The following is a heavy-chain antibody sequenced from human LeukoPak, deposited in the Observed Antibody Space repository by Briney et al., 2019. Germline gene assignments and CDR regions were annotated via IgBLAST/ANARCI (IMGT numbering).Heavy chain of an antibody. CDR1: GGSISTGGYA. CDR2: IYDDGSS. J-gene: IGHJ5*02. CDR3: ASVRGYSSGWYASGFDP. V-gene: IGHV4-30-2*01. Sequence: SETLSLTCGVSGGSISTGGYAWSWIRQPPGKGLEYIGYIYDDGSSYYNPSLKSRVTISLDTSKNQFSLKLTSVTAADTAVYYCASVRGYSSGWYASGFDPWGQGTLVTVSS. D-gene: IGHD6-19*01.